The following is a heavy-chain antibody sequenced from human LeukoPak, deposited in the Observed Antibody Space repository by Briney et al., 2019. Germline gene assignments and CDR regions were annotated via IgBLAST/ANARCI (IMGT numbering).Heavy chain of an antibody. CDR1: GFTFSSFY. J-gene: IGHJ4*02. D-gene: IGHD4-17*01. CDR2: IKQDGSDK. Sequence: PGGSLGLSCAASGFTFSSFYMTWVRQAPGKGLEWVATIKQDGSDKHYVDSVKGRFIISRDNAKNSLYLQMNSLRAEDTAVYYCARTTILDYWGQGTLVTVSS. V-gene: IGHV3-7*01. CDR3: ARTTILDY.